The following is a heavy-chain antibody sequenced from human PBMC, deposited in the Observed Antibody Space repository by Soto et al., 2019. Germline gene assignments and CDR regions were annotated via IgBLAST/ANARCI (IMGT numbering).Heavy chain of an antibody. CDR1: GFTFSSYG. Sequence: GGSLRLSCAASGFTFSSYGMHWVRQAPGKGLEWVEVIWHDGRNKYYADTVKGRFNISRENSKNTLYLQMNSLRAEDTAVYYCARDEGTGTTYSSYYYYGLDVWGQGT. D-gene: IGHD1-7*01. CDR2: IWHDGRNK. CDR3: ARDEGTGTTYSSYYYYGLDV. J-gene: IGHJ6*02. V-gene: IGHV3-33*01.